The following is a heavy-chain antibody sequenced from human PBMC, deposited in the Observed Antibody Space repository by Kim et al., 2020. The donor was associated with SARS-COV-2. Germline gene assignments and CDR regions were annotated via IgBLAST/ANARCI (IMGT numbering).Heavy chain of an antibody. D-gene: IGHD3-22*01. V-gene: IGHV3-23*01. CDR2: ISGSGGST. Sequence: GGSLRLSCAASGFTFSSYAMSWVRQAPGKGLEWVSAISGSGGSTYYADSVKGRFTISRDNSKNTLYLQMNSLRAEDTAVYYCAKDPSSYYYDSSGPFDPWGQGTLVTVSS. J-gene: IGHJ5*02. CDR3: AKDPSSYYYDSSGPFDP. CDR1: GFTFSSYA.